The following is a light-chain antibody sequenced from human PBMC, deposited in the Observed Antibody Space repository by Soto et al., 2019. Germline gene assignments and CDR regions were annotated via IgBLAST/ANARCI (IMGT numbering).Light chain of an antibody. CDR2: GDS. CDR3: QSYDSSGSCVI. J-gene: IGLJ2*01. CDR1: SSNIGAGYG. V-gene: IGLV1-40*01. Sequence: QSVLTQPPSVSGAPGQRGTIPCTGSSSNIGAGYGVHWYIQLPGPAPKLLVYGDSNRPSGVPARFSGYKSDTSASLAITGLQAEEDADYYCQSYDSSGSCVIFGGGTKLTVL.